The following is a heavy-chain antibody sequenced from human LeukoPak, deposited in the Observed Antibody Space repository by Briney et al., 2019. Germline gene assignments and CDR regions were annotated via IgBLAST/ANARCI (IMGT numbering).Heavy chain of an antibody. J-gene: IGHJ6*03. CDR2: INNDGSSA. CDR1: GFTFSSYW. Sequence: PGGSLRLSCAASGFTFSSYWMHWVRQTPGKGLIYISRINNDGSSANYADSVRGRFTISRDNAENTLYLQMNSLRAEDTAVYYCARLGGYYDILTGPTYYYYYMDVWGKGTTVTVSS. CDR3: ARLGGYYDILTGPTYYYYYMDV. D-gene: IGHD3-9*01. V-gene: IGHV3-74*01.